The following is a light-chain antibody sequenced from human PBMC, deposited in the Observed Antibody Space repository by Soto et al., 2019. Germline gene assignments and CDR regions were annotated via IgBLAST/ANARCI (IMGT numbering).Light chain of an antibody. CDR1: QSVSSSY. CDR2: GAS. V-gene: IGKV3-20*01. CDR3: QQYDDSIT. Sequence: EIVLTQSPDTLSLSPGESATLSCWASQSVSSSYLAWYQQKPGRPPRLLIYGASNRATGIPDRFSGSGSGTDFTLTISRLEPEDFAVFYCQQYDDSITFGQGTRLEI. J-gene: IGKJ5*01.